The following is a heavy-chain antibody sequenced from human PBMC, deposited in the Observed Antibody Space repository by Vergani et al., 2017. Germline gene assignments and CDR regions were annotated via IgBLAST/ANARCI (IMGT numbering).Heavy chain of an antibody. D-gene: IGHD6-13*01. CDR1: GFSLSTSGVG. CDR2: IYWDDDT. V-gene: IGHV2-5*02. J-gene: IGHJ4*02. Sequence: QITLKESGPTLVKPTQTLALTCTFSGFSLSTSGVGVGWIRQPPGKALEWLALIYWDDDTRYSPSLKSRLTITKDTSKNHVVLTITNMDPVDTATYYCVHSRSLAYSSSWPFDYWGQGTLVTVSA. CDR3: VHSRSLAYSSSWPFDY.